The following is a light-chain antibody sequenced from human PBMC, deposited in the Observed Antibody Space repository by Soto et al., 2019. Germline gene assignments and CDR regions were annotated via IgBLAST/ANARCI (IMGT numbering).Light chain of an antibody. CDR2: GAS. V-gene: IGKV3D-20*02. Sequence: EVVLTQSPGSLSLSPGERATLSCRSSQSVMSNYLSWYQQKPGQPPRLLIYGASSRATGIPDRFSGSGSGTDFTLTISSLEPEDFAVYYCQQRSNWPITFGQGTRLEIK. CDR1: QSVMSNY. CDR3: QQRSNWPIT. J-gene: IGKJ5*01.